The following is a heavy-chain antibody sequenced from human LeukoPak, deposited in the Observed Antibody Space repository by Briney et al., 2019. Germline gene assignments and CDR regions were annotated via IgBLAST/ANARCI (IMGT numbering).Heavy chain of an antibody. J-gene: IGHJ5*02. D-gene: IGHD6-13*01. CDR2: IYSGGST. V-gene: IGHV3-53*01. CDR1: GFTVSSNY. CDR3: ARGTLVRSSWSSFDP. Sequence: GGSLRLSCAASGFTVSSNYMSWVRQAPGKGLEWVSVIYSGGSTHYADSVKGRFTISRDNSKNTLYLQMNSLRAEDTAVYYCARGTLVRSSWSSFDPWGQGTLVTVSS.